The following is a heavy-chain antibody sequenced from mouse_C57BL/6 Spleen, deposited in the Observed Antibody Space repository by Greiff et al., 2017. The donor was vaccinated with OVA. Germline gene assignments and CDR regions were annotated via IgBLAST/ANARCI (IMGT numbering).Heavy chain of an antibody. CDR3: ATADYDYAWFAY. Sequence: SFPLLFPPSPPLRLPFSFSLFSLLPFGMGVGWIRQPSGKGLAFLSPIWWDSDKYYNPALKSRLTISKDTSKNQVFLKIANVDTADTATYYCATADYDYAWFAYWGQGTLVTVSA. CDR1: LFSLLPFGMG. D-gene: IGHD2-4*01. V-gene: IGHV8-8*01. J-gene: IGHJ3*01. CDR2: IWWDSDK.